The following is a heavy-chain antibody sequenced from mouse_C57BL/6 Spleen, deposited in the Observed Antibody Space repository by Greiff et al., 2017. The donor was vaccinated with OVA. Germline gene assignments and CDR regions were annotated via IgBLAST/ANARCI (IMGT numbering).Heavy chain of an antibody. V-gene: IGHV5-9*01. Sequence: EVHLVESGGGLVKPGGSLKLSCAASGFTFSSYTMSWVRQTPEKRLEWVATISGGGGNTYYPDSVKGRFTISRDNAKNTLYLQMSSLRSEDTALYYCARRSSYYFDYWGQGTTLTVSS. CDR2: ISGGGGNT. CDR3: ARRSSYYFDY. CDR1: GFTFSSYT. J-gene: IGHJ2*01. D-gene: IGHD3-1*01.